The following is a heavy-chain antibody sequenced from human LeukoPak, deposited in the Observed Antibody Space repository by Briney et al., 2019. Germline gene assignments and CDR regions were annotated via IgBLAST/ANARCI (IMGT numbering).Heavy chain of an antibody. J-gene: IGHJ4*02. D-gene: IGHD2-15*01. Sequence: GRSLRLSCAASGFTFSSYAMHWVRQAPGKGLEWVAVISYDGSNNYYADSVKGRFTISRDNSKNTLYLQMNSLRAEDTAVYYCARDNCSGGSCYFDYWGQGTLVTVSS. V-gene: IGHV3-30-3*01. CDR2: ISYDGSNN. CDR3: ARDNCSGGSCYFDY. CDR1: GFTFSSYA.